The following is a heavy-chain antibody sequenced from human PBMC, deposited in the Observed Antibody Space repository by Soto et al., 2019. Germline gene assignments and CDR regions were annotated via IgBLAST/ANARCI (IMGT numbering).Heavy chain of an antibody. V-gene: IGHV4-39*01. CDR3: ARQRSSSLTNWFDH. D-gene: IGHD6-13*01. J-gene: IGHJ5*02. CDR1: GGSIRSSSYY. Sequence: SETLSLTCTVSGGSIRSSSYYWGWIRQPPGKGLEWIGSIYYTGNTYYNPSLKSRVTISIDTSKNQFSLKLSSMTAVDTAVYYCARQRSSSLTNWFDHWGQGTLVTVSS. CDR2: IYYTGNT.